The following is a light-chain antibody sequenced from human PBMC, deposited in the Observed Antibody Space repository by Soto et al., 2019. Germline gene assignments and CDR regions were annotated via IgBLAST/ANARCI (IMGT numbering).Light chain of an antibody. CDR1: QSVDIN. V-gene: IGKV3-15*01. J-gene: IGKJ5*01. CDR3: QQRSNPIT. CDR2: GAS. Sequence: EILLTQSPATLSVSPGERVTLSCRASQSVDINLAWYQQKPGQAPRLLIYGASTRATMPGRFSGRGAGAEFTLTISSLEPEDFAVYYCQQRSNPITFGQGTRLEIK.